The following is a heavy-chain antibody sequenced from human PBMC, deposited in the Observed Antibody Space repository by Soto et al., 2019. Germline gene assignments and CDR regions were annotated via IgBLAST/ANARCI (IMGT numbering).Heavy chain of an antibody. D-gene: IGHD1-1*01. Sequence: QVHLVQSGAEVKKPGASVKVSCKGSGYAFTTYGITWVRQAPGQGLEWMGWISAHNGNTNYAQKLQGRVTVTRDTSTSTAYMELTSLRSDDTAVYYCARGRYGDYWGQGRLVTVSS. CDR2: ISAHNGNT. CDR3: ARGRYGDY. CDR1: GYAFTTYG. J-gene: IGHJ4*02. V-gene: IGHV1-18*01.